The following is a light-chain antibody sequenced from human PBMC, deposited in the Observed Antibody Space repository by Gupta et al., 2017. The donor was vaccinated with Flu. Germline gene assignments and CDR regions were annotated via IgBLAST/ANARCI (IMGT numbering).Light chain of an antibody. CDR3: QQRDITPLT. J-gene: IGKJ4*01. Sequence: PSSLSASVGDRVTITCRAGQKIGRYLDWYQQIPGRAPKFLISAASSVKGGVPSRFIGSGSGTDFTLTINGRQPEDFATYFCQQRDITPLTFGRGTKVAIK. CDR1: QKIGRY. V-gene: IGKV1-39*01. CDR2: AAS.